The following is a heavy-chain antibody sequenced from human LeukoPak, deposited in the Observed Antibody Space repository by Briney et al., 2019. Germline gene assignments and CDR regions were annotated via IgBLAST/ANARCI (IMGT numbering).Heavy chain of an antibody. CDR1: GFTFSSYA. J-gene: IGHJ3*02. V-gene: IGHV3-23*01. CDR2: ISGSGGST. D-gene: IGHD5-18*01. CDR3: AKEGRYSYPEGAFDI. Sequence: GGSLRLSCAASGFTFSSYAMSWVRQAPGKGLXXXSAISGSGGSTYYADSVKGRFTISRDNSKNTLYLQMNSLRAEDTAVYYCAKEGRYSYPEGAFDIWGQGTMVTVSS.